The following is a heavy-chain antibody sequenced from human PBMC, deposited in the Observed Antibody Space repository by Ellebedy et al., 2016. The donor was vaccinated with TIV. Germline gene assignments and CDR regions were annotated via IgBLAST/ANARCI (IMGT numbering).Heavy chain of an antibody. CDR1: GGTFSSYA. V-gene: IGHV1-69*13. J-gene: IGHJ4*02. CDR3: ARDLLGYCSGGSCYFDYFDY. Sequence: SVKVSXXASGGTFSSYAISWVRQAPGQGLEWMGGIIPIFGTANYAQKFQGRVTITADESTSTAYMELSSLRSEDTAVYYCARDLLGYCSGGSCYFDYFDYWGQGTLVTVSS. D-gene: IGHD2-15*01. CDR2: IIPIFGTA.